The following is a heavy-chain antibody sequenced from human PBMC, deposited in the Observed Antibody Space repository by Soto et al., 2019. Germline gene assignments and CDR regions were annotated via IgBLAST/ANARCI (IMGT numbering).Heavy chain of an antibody. CDR3: ARVGYGDPRDYYYGMDV. V-gene: IGHV3-30-3*01. Sequence: GGSLRLSCAASGFTFSTYAMHWVRQAPGKGLDWVAVLSYDGSNKYYADSVKGRFTIFRDNSKNTLYLQMNSLRPEDTAVYFCARVGYGDPRDYYYGMDVWGQGTTVTVSS. CDR2: LSYDGSNK. CDR1: GFTFSTYA. D-gene: IGHD4-17*01. J-gene: IGHJ6*02.